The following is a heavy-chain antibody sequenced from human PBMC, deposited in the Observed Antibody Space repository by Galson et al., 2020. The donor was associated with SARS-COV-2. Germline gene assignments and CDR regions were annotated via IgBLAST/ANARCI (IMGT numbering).Heavy chain of an antibody. D-gene: IGHD3-3*01. J-gene: IGHJ4*02. CDR2: ISDDGNNK. V-gene: IGHV3-30*18. CDR1: GFTFSSYG. Sequence: GGSLRLSCVASGFTFSSYGMHWVRQAPGKGLEWVAVISDDGNNKYYADSVKGRFTISRDNSKNTLYLQMNSLRVEDTAVYYCAKDLRIFGVVNKSYFDYWGQGTLVTVSS. CDR3: AKDLRIFGVVNKSYFDY.